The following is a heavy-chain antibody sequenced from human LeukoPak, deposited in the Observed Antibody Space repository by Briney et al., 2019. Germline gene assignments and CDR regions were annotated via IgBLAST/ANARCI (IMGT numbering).Heavy chain of an antibody. CDR1: GFTFSDYY. V-gene: IGHV3-11*04. CDR2: ISSSGSTI. D-gene: IGHD3-3*01. CDR3: ARNSNYDFWSGYYTPSPIDY. Sequence: GGSLRLSCAASGFTFSDYYMSWIRQAPGKGLEWVSYISSSGSTIYYADSVKGRFTISRDNAKNSLYLQMNSLRAEDTAVYYCARNSNYDFWSGYYTPSPIDYWGQGTLVTVSS. J-gene: IGHJ4*02.